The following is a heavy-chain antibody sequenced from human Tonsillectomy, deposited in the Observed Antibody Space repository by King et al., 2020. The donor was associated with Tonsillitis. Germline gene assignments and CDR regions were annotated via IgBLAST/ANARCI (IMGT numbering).Heavy chain of an antibody. CDR2: ISWNSGSI. CDR1: GFTFDDYA. D-gene: IGHD7-27*01. J-gene: IGHJ4*02. V-gene: IGHV3-9*01. CDR3: AKDPSATGDRIDY. Sequence: VQLVESGGGLVQPGRSLRLSCAASGFTFDDYAMHWVRQAPGKGLEWVSGISWNSGSIGYADSVKGRFTISRDNAKNSLYLQMNSLRAEDTALYYCAKDPSATGDRIDYWGQGTLVTVSS.